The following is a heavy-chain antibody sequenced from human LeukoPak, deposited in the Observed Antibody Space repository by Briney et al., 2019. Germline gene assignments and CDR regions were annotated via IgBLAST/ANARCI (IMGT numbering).Heavy chain of an antibody. CDR3: ARDGRSGWYSDY. D-gene: IGHD6-19*01. CDR1: GFTFTDYG. V-gene: IGHV3-20*04. J-gene: IGHJ4*02. Sequence: GGSLRLSCAASGFTFTDYGMSWVRQAPGKGLEWVSGITWNGGNTGCADSVKGRFTISRDNAKNSLYLQMNSLRAEDTAFYYCARDGRSGWYSDYWGQGALVTVSS. CDR2: ITWNGGNT.